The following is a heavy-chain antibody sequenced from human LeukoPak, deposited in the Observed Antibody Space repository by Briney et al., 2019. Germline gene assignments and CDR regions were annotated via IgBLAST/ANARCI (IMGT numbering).Heavy chain of an antibody. CDR3: ARDQNGDYAPHWYFDL. CDR1: GYTFTGYY. Sequence: ASVKVSCKASGYTFTGYYMHWVRQAPGQGLEWMGWINPNSGGTNYAQKFQGWVTMTRDTSISTAYMELSRLRSDDTAVYYCARDQNGDYAPHWYFDLWGRGTLVTVSS. CDR2: INPNSGGT. V-gene: IGHV1-2*04. D-gene: IGHD4-17*01. J-gene: IGHJ2*01.